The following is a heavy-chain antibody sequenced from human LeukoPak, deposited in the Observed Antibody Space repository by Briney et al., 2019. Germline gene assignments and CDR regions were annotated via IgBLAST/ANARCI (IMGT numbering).Heavy chain of an antibody. D-gene: IGHD2-15*01. V-gene: IGHV4-34*01. CDR3: ARQVVVAATRQGFDY. J-gene: IGHJ4*02. Sequence: PSETLSLTCAVYGGSFSGYYWSWIRQPPGKGLEWIGEINHSGSTNYNPSLKSRVTISVDTSKNQFSLKLSSVTAADTAVYYCARQVVVAATRQGFDYWGQGTLVTVSS. CDR1: GGSFSGYY. CDR2: INHSGST.